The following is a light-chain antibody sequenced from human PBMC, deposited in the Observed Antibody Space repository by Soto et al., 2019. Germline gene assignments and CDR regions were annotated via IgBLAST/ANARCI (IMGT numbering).Light chain of an antibody. CDR2: GAS. Sequence: LTQSPSTLSVSPGERAAVSCRASQSLSSNLAWYQQKPGQAPRLLIIGASDRVTGIPARFSGSGSGTEFTLSISSLEHEDFAVYYCQQRSSSYTFGQGTKLEIK. J-gene: IGKJ2*01. CDR3: QQRSSSYT. V-gene: IGKV3-11*01. CDR1: QSLSSN.